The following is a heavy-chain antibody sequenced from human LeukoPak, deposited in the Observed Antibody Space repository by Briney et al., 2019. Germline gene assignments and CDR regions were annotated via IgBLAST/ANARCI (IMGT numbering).Heavy chain of an antibody. J-gene: IGHJ4*02. Sequence: SETLSLTCTVSGYSISSGYYWGWIRQPPGKGLEWIGTIYHSGSTYYNPSLKSRVTISVDTSKNQFSLKLSSVTAADTALYYCSRAGSTSYYDYWGQGTLVTVSS. CDR2: IYHSGST. CDR1: GYSISSGYY. D-gene: IGHD3-10*01. CDR3: SRAGSTSYYDY. V-gene: IGHV4-38-2*02.